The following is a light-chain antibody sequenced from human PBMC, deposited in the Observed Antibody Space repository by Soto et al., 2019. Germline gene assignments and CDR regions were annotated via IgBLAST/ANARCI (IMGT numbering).Light chain of an antibody. V-gene: IGLV2-14*01. J-gene: IGLJ2*01. CDR3: SSYTTSSTLVV. Sequence: QSVLTQPASVSGSPGQSITISCTGTSSDVADYNSVSWYQQHPGKPPKLVIYEVSGRPSGISNRFSGSKSGNTASLTISGLHAEDEADYYCSSYTTSSTLVVFGGGTQLTVL. CDR2: EVS. CDR1: SSDVADYNS.